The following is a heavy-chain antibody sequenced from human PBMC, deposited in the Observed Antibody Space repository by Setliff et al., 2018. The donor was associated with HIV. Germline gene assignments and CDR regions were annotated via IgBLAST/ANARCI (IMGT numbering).Heavy chain of an antibody. CDR3: AADVRWPKDCFAF. Sequence: GGSLRLSCAASGFTLTTYGMSWVRQAPGKGLEWVSVIGGSGDIYYADSVKGRFTISRDLSKNTLYLQMKGLRADDTAIYYCAADVRWPKDCFAFWGQGTLVTVSS. J-gene: IGHJ3*01. CDR2: IGGSGDI. CDR1: GFTLTTYG. D-gene: IGHD3-10*02. V-gene: IGHV3-23*01.